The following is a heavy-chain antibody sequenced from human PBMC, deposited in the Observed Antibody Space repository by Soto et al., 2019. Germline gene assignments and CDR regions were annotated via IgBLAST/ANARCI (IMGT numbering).Heavy chain of an antibody. D-gene: IGHD2-21*02. CDR1: GFTFSNYA. V-gene: IGHV3-23*01. Sequence: PGGSLRLSCAASGFTFSNYAMSWVRQAPGKGLEWVSSISASGGRTYYADSAKGRFTISRDNSKNTLYLHMSSLRAEDTALYYCAKDLVVVSAIFDSRGQGTLVTVSS. J-gene: IGHJ5*01. CDR2: ISASGGRT. CDR3: AKDLVVVSAIFDS.